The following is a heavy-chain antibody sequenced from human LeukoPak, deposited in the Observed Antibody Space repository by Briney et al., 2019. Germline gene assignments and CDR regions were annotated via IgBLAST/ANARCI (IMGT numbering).Heavy chain of an antibody. CDR3: AKPQGGFGWGAYYYGMDV. J-gene: IGHJ6*02. CDR1: GFTFSSYA. CDR2: ISGSGGST. V-gene: IGHV3-23*01. D-gene: IGHD3-16*01. Sequence: GGSLRLSCAASGFTFSSYAMSWVRQAPGKGLEWVSAISGSGGSTYYADSVKGRFTISRDNFKNTLYLQMNGLRAEDTAVYYCAKPQGGFGWGAYYYGMDVWGQGTTVTVSS.